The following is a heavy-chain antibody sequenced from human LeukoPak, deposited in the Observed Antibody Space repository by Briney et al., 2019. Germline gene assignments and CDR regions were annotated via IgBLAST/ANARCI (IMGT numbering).Heavy chain of an antibody. V-gene: IGHV1-69*04. CDR1: GGTFSSYT. J-gene: IGHJ6*02. CDR3: ARDTVVVVAASHYYYYGMDV. D-gene: IGHD2-15*01. CDR2: IIPILGIA. Sequence: SVKVSCKASGGTFSSYTISWVRQAPGQGLEWMGRIIPILGIANYAQKFQGRVTITADKSTSTAYMELSSLRSEDTAVYYCARDTVVVVAASHYYYYGMDVWGQGTTVTVSS.